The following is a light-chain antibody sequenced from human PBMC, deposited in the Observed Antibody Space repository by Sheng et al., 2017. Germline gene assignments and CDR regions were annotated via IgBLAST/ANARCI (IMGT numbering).Light chain of an antibody. Sequence: EIVLTQSPATLSVSPGERVTLSCRASQSVSSNLVWYQQKPGQAPRLLIYDASNRATGIPARFSGSGSGTDFTLTISSLEPEDFAVYYCQQRSKWPVTFGPGTKVDIK. CDR2: DAS. J-gene: IGKJ3*01. CDR1: QSVSSN. CDR3: QQRSKWPVT. V-gene: IGKV3-11*01.